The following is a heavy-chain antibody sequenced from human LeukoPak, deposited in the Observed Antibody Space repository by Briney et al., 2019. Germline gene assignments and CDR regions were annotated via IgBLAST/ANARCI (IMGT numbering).Heavy chain of an antibody. CDR1: GFTFSSYV. J-gene: IGHJ4*02. D-gene: IGHD2-2*01. CDR3: AKSGPAGSFDY. V-gene: IGHV3-23*01. Sequence: GGSLRLSCTASGFTFSSYVMSWVRQAPGKGLDWVAAISGSGGSTYYADSVKGRFTISIDNSKNTLYLQMNSLRAEDTAVYYCAKSGPAGSFDYWGQGTLVTVSS. CDR2: ISGSGGST.